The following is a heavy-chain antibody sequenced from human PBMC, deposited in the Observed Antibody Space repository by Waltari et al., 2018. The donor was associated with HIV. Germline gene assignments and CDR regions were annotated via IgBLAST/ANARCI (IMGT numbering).Heavy chain of an antibody. D-gene: IGHD7-27*01. CDR1: GLTFDCDG. CDR3: TRAWAWGWEIPGTFDL. CDR2: GNWDGGKR. V-gene: IGHV3-20*04. Sequence: EVQLAEPGGGLVRREGALRLPCRASGLTFDCDGMQWVRQVAGRGLEWVAGGNWDGGKRSYADSVKGRCTISRDNSKNSLSLHIINVKVDDTASYFCTRAWAWGWEIPGTFDLWGPGTTVIVSS. J-gene: IGHJ3*01.